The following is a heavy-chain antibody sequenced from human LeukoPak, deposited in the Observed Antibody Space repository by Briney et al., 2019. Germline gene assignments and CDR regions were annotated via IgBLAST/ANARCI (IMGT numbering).Heavy chain of an antibody. V-gene: IGHV1-18*01. CDR2: ISSGGNT. Sequence: ASVKVSCKATGYIFSNYGISWVRQAPGHGLEWMGWISSGGNTNYAPKFQDRATMTTDTSTSTAYMELRSLRFDDTAVYYCARYDSSSWYREGVYWGQGTLVTVSS. CDR1: GYIFSNYG. J-gene: IGHJ4*02. CDR3: ARYDSSSWYREGVY. D-gene: IGHD6-13*01.